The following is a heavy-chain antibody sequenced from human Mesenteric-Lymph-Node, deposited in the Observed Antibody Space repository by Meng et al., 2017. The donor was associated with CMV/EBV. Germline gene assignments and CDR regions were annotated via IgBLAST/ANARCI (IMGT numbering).Heavy chain of an antibody. D-gene: IGHD2-8*01. J-gene: IGHJ3*02. Sequence: ASVKVSCKASGFTFTGYYIHWVRRAPGQGFEWMGWISPKSGGTDYAQKFQGRVTMTRDTSVSTVYMELSRLTSDDTAVYFCARALPAYCNCDCSNGAFYIWGQGTMVTVSS. V-gene: IGHV1-2*02. CDR1: GFTFTGYY. CDR2: ISPKSGGT. CDR3: ARALPAYCNCDCSNGAFYI.